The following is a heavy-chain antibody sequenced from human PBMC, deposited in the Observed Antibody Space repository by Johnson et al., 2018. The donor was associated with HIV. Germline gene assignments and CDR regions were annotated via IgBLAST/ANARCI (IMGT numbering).Heavy chain of an antibody. CDR1: GFTFDDYA. V-gene: IGHV3-9*01. J-gene: IGHJ3*02. D-gene: IGHD3-22*01. Sequence: VQLVESGGGLVQPGRSLRLSCAASGFTFDDYAMHWVRQAPGKGLEWVSGISWNRGSIGYADSVKGRFTISRDNSKNSMYLQMNSLRAEDTAVYYCAKDRAHSSNYLDAFDIWGQGTMVTVSS. CDR3: AKDRAHSSNYLDAFDI. CDR2: ISWNRGSI.